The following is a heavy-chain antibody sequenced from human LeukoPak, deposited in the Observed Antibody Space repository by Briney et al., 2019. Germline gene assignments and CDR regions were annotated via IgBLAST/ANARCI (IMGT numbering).Heavy chain of an antibody. CDR3: ASASCSGSSCYSGYFDY. CDR1: GFTVSPNY. CDR2: IYRGGST. Sequence: GGSLRLSCAASGFTVSPNYMSWVRHAPGKGLEWVSVIYRGGSTYYADSVRDRFIISRDNSKNTLYLQMNSLRAEDTAVYYCASASCSGSSCYSGYFDYWGQGTLVTVSS. V-gene: IGHV3-53*01. J-gene: IGHJ4*02. D-gene: IGHD2-15*01.